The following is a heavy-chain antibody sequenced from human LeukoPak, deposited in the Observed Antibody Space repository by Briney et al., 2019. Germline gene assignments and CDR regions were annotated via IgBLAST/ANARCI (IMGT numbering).Heavy chain of an antibody. CDR1: GFTFSRYE. CDR3: ARDPVVEAVAGPRYGMDV. J-gene: IGHJ6*02. D-gene: IGHD6-19*01. Sequence: PGGSLRLSCAASGFTFSRYEMNWVRQAPGKGLEWVSYISSSGSTIYYADSVKGRFTISRDNAKNSLYLQMNSLRGEDTAVYYCARDPVVEAVAGPRYGMDVWGQGTTVTVSS. V-gene: IGHV3-48*03. CDR2: ISSSGSTI.